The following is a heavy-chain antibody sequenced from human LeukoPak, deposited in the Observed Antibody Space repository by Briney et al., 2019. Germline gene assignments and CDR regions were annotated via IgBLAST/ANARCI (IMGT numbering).Heavy chain of an antibody. CDR3: AKGTGGWDGGLDY. V-gene: IGHV3-21*04. D-gene: IGHD1-14*01. J-gene: IGHJ4*02. CDR2: ISSSSSSYI. CDR1: GFTFSSYS. Sequence: PGGSLRLSCAASGFTFSSYSMNWVRQAPGKGLEWVSSISSSSSSYIYYADSVKGRFTISRDNAKNSLYLQMNSLRAKDTAVYYCAKGTGGWDGGLDYWGQGTLVTVSS.